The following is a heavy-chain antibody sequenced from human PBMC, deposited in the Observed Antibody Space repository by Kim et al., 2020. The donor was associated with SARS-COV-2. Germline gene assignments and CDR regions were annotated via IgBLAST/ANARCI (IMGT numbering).Heavy chain of an antibody. CDR1: GGSISSSSYY. CDR3: ARHPGAAHPNWFDP. CDR2: IYYSGST. Sequence: SETLSITCTVSGGSISSSSYYWGWIRQPPGKGLEWIGSIYYSGSTYYNPSLKSRVTISVDTSKNQFSLKLSSVTAADTAVYYCARHPGAAHPNWFDPWG. J-gene: IGHJ5*02. D-gene: IGHD6-6*01. V-gene: IGHV4-39*01.